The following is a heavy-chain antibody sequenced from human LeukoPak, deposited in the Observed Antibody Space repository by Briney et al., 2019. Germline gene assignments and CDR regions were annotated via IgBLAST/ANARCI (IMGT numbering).Heavy chain of an antibody. D-gene: IGHD3-10*01. J-gene: IGHJ5*02. CDR1: GGSIRSSSYY. CDR3: ARVLSSGHPRWFDL. Sequence: PSETLSLTCTVSGGSIRSSSYYWGWIRQPPGQGLEWIDNINYSGNTYYKQSLESRVTVSVDTSKNQFSLKLNSVTAADTAVYYCARVLSSGHPRWFDLWGQGTRVTVSS. V-gene: IGHV4-39*01. CDR2: INYSGNT.